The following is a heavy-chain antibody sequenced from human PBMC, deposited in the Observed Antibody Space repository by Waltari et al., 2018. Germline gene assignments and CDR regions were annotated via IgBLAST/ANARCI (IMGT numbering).Heavy chain of an antibody. CDR3: TRNGDSLGLYTNDH. Sequence: EVLLVESVGGLVKPGWSLKLSCAASIFSYSGSALPRVRQGPGKGLEWVGRIRRQGNKYATAYAESVQGRFTVSRDDSKNTAFLQMNSLKIEDTAVYYCTRNGDSLGLYTNDHWGQGTLVIVSS. D-gene: IGHD2-2*02. CDR2: IRRQGNKYAT. CDR1: IFSYSGSA. V-gene: IGHV3-73*02. J-gene: IGHJ4*02.